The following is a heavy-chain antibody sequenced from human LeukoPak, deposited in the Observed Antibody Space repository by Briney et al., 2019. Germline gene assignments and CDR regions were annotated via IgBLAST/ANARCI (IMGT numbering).Heavy chain of an antibody. D-gene: IGHD6-19*01. CDR3: ARERTSGWDAFDF. CDR1: GFTFSNAW. CDR2: IKSKTDGGTT. Sequence: GGSLRLSCAASGFTFSNAWMSWVRQTPGKGLEWVGRIKSKTDGGTTDYAAPVKGRFTISRDNAKNTLYLQMNSLRAEDTAVYYCARERTSGWDAFDFWGQGTLVTVSS. V-gene: IGHV3-15*01. J-gene: IGHJ4*02.